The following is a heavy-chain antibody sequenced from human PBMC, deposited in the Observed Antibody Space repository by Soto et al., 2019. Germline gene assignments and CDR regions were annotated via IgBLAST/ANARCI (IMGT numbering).Heavy chain of an antibody. CDR1: GFTFSNAW. J-gene: IGHJ6*02. CDR2: IKSKTDGGTT. V-gene: IGHV3-15*07. D-gene: IGHD6-13*01. Sequence: GGSLRLSCAASGFTFSNAWMNWVRQAPGKGLEWVGRIKSKTDGGTTDYAAPVKGRFTISRDDSKNTLYLQMNSLKTEDTAVYYCTTPKDGSAAAEYYYYYYGMDVWGQGTTVTVSS. CDR3: TTPKDGSAAAEYYYYYYGMDV.